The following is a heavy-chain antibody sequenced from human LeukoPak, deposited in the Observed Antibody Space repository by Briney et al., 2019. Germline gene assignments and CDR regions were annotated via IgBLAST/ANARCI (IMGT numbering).Heavy chain of an antibody. CDR2: IYYSGST. V-gene: IGHV4-30-4*01. J-gene: IGHJ4*02. CDR1: GGSISSGDYY. D-gene: IGHD6-13*01. CDR3: ARGLGSSWYGD. Sequence: SETLSLTCTVSGGSISSGDYYWTWMRQPPGKDLEWIGYIYYSGSTYYSPSLKSRATISVDTSKNEFSLRLRSVTAADTAVYYCARGLGSSWYGDWGQGTLVTVSS.